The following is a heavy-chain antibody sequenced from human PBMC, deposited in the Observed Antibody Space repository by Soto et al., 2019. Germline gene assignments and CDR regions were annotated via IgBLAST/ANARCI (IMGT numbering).Heavy chain of an antibody. CDR3: ARAGLITMIERYYFDY. V-gene: IGHV1-69*01. Sequence: QVQLVQSGAEVKKPGSSVKVSCKASGGTFSSYAISWVRQAPGQGLEWMGGIIPIFGTANYAQKFQGRATITADASTSTAYMELSSLRSEDTAVYYCARAGLITMIERYYFDYWGQGTLVTVSS. J-gene: IGHJ4*02. CDR2: IIPIFGTA. D-gene: IGHD3-22*01. CDR1: GGTFSSYA.